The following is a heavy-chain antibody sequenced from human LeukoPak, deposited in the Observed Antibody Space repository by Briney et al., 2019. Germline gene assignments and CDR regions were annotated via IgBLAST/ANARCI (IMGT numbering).Heavy chain of an antibody. J-gene: IGHJ4*02. CDR3: ARGSTYYYDSSGYYYFDY. Sequence: GGSLRLSCAASGFTFSSYAMSWVRQAPGKGLEWVSSISGSGGNTYYADSVKGRFTISRDNSKNTLYLQMNSLRAEDTAVYYCARGSTYYYDSSGYYYFDYWGQGTLVTVSS. D-gene: IGHD3-22*01. CDR2: ISGSGGNT. V-gene: IGHV3-23*01. CDR1: GFTFSSYA.